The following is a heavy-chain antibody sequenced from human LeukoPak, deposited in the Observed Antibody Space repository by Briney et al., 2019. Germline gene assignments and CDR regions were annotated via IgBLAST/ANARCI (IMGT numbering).Heavy chain of an antibody. CDR1: GGSISSYY. D-gene: IGHD5-24*01. Sequence: SETLSLTCTVSGGSISSYYWSWIRQPPGKGLEWIGYIYYSGSTNYNPSLKSRVTISVDTSKNQFSLKLSSVTAADMAVYYCARFGRDGYNGYFDYWGQGTLVTVSS. CDR2: IYYSGST. CDR3: ARFGRDGYNGYFDY. V-gene: IGHV4-59*01. J-gene: IGHJ4*03.